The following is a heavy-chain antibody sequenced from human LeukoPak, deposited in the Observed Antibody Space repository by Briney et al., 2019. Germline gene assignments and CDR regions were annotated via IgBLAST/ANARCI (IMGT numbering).Heavy chain of an antibody. CDR2: ITSSSYI. D-gene: IGHD2-2*01. V-gene: IGHV3-21*01. CDR3: ARDLLRYCNDISCYGPSVV. J-gene: IGHJ6*04. CDR1: GFTFSSYS. Sequence: GGSLRLSCAASGFTFSSYSMNWVRQAPGKGLEWASSITSSSYIYYADSVKGRFTISRDNAKNSLYLQMNSLRAEDTAVYYCARDLLRYCNDISCYGPSVVWGKGTTVTVSS.